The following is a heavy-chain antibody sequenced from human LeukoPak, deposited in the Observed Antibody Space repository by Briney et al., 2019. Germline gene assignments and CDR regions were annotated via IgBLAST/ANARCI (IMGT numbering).Heavy chain of an antibody. D-gene: IGHD3-10*01. CDR1: GFTFSSYS. Sequence: GGSLRLSCAASGFTFSSYSMNWVRQAPGKGLEWVSYISSSSSIIYYADSVKGRFTISRDNAKNPLYLQMNSLRAEDTAVYYCARGPPRGYYGSGSYYKFGMDVWGKGTTVTVSS. V-gene: IGHV3-48*01. CDR2: ISSSSSII. J-gene: IGHJ6*04. CDR3: ARGPPRGYYGSGSYYKFGMDV.